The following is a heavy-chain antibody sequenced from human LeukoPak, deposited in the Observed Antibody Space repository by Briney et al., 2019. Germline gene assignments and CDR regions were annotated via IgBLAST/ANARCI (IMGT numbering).Heavy chain of an antibody. CDR3: ARYSYGLD. CDR2: VYYSGST. V-gene: IGHV4-59*12. CDR1: GGSISSYY. D-gene: IGHD5-18*01. Sequence: PSETLSLTCTVSGGSISSYYWSWIRQPPGKGLEWIGYVYYSGSTSYNPSLKSRVTISLDTSKNQLSLMLSSVTAADTAVYYCARYSYGLDWGQGTLVTVSS. J-gene: IGHJ4*02.